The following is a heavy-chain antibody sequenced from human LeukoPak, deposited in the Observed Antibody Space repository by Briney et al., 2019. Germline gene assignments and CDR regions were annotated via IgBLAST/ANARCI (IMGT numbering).Heavy chain of an antibody. Sequence: ASVKVSCKASGGTFSSYAISWVRQAPGQGLEWMGGIIPIFGTANYAQKFQGRVTITADESTSTAYTELSSLRSEDTAVYYCAREATYASYNWFDPWGQGTLVTVSS. CDR2: IIPIFGTA. J-gene: IGHJ5*02. CDR1: GGTFSSYA. V-gene: IGHV1-69*01. CDR3: AREATYASYNWFDP. D-gene: IGHD2-8*01.